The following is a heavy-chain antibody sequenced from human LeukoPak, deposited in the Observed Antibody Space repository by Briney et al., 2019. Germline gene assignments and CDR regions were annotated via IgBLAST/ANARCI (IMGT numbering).Heavy chain of an antibody. V-gene: IGHV1-2*02. Sequence: ASVKVSCTASGYTFTGYYMHWVRQAPGQGLEWMGWINPNSGGTNYAQKFQGRVTMTRDTSISTAYMELSRLGSDDTAVYYCRLLKTMIVEYWGQGTLVTVSS. D-gene: IGHD3-22*01. CDR1: GYTFTGYY. CDR3: RLLKTMIVEY. J-gene: IGHJ4*02. CDR2: INPNSGGT.